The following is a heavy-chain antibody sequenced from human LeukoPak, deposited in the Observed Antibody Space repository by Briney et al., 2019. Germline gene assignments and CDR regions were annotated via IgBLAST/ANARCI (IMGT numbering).Heavy chain of an antibody. Sequence: PSETLSLTCTVSGHSISSGYYWGWIRQPPGKGLEWIGSIYHSGSTYYNPSLKSRVTISVDTSKNQFSLKLSSVTAADTAVYYCARGLRGTMVRGVIIAFGYWGQGTLVTVSS. D-gene: IGHD3-10*01. CDR2: IYHSGST. V-gene: IGHV4-38-2*02. J-gene: IGHJ4*02. CDR1: GHSISSGYY. CDR3: ARGLRGTMVRGVIIAFGY.